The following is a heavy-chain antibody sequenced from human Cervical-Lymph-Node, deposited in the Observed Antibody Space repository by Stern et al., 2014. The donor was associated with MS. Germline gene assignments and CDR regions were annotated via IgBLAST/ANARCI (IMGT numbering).Heavy chain of an antibody. Sequence: QVQLQESGPGLVKPSGTLSLTCAVSGGSISSSNWWTWVRQAPEKGLEWLGGGSHTTATNYNPSLKSRLSLSIDISNNQFSLSLSSVTAADTAVYFCVRGTQSRNYHNFFDYWGQGVLVTVSS. D-gene: IGHD3-16*02. J-gene: IGHJ4*02. V-gene: IGHV4-4*02. CDR3: VRGTQSRNYHNFFDY. CDR1: GGSISSSNW. CDR2: GSHTTAT.